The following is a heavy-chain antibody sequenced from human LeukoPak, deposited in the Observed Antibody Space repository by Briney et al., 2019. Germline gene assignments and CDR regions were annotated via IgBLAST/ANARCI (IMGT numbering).Heavy chain of an antibody. J-gene: IGHJ4*02. V-gene: IGHV3-21*01. CDR3: ARYPLSSSWYFFDH. CDR1: GFTFSAYS. CDR2: ISFNSDYI. Sequence: PGGSLRLSCVVSGFTFSAYSMNWVRQAPGKGLEWVSSISFNSDYIYYADSVKGRFTISRDDAKNSLYLQMNSLRAEDTAVYYCARYPLSSSWYFFDHWGQGTLVTVSS. D-gene: IGHD6-13*01.